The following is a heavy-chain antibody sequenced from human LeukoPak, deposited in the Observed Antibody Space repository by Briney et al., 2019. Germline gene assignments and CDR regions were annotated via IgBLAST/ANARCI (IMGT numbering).Heavy chain of an antibody. D-gene: IGHD2-8*01. J-gene: IGHJ4*02. CDR2: IRYDGSNK. CDR3: AKTPYCTNGVCYNSLNYFDY. CDR1: GFTFSSYG. V-gene: IGHV3-30*02. Sequence: GGSLRLSCAASGFTFSSYGMHWVRQAPGKGLEWVAFIRYDGSNKYYADSVKGRFTISRDNSKNTLYLQMNSLRAEDTAVYYCAKTPYCTNGVCYNSLNYFDYWGQGTLVTVSS.